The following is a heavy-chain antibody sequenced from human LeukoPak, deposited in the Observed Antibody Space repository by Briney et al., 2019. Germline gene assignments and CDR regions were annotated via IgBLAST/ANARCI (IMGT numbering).Heavy chain of an antibody. CDR3: ARVGYSYGYAQDY. Sequence: GGSLRLSCAASGFTVSSNYMSWVRQAPGKGLEWVANIKQDGSEKYYVDSVKGRFTISRDNAKNSLYLQMNSLRAEDTAVYYCARVGYSYGYAQDYCGQGTLVTVSS. CDR1: GFTVSSNY. CDR2: IKQDGSEK. J-gene: IGHJ4*02. D-gene: IGHD5-18*01. V-gene: IGHV3-7*03.